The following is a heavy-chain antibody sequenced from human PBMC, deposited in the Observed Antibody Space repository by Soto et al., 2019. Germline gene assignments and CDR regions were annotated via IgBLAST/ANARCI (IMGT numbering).Heavy chain of an antibody. J-gene: IGHJ4*02. CDR1: GGSLSGYY. CDR2: INPSGGT. CDR3: ARGSRTIFGVVIDKKFDY. D-gene: IGHD3-3*01. V-gene: IGHV4-34*01. Sequence: SETLSLTCGVYGGSLSGYYWTWIRQPPGKGLEWIGEINPSGGTYYNPSLKSRVTISVDTSKNQFSLKLSSVTAADTAVYYCARGSRTIFGVVIDKKFDYWGQGTLVTVSS.